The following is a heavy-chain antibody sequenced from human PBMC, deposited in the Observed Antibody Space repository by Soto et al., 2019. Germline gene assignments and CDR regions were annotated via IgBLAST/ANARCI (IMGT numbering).Heavy chain of an antibody. J-gene: IGHJ6*02. CDR2: ISYDGSNK. Sequence: SLRLSCAASGFTFSSYGMHWVRQAPGKGLEWVAVISYDGSNKYYADSVKGRFTISRDNSKNTLYLQMNSLRAEDTAVYYCAKEGDSSSGMDVWDQGTTVTVSS. D-gene: IGHD6-6*01. CDR3: AKEGDSSSGMDV. CDR1: GFTFSSYG. V-gene: IGHV3-30*18.